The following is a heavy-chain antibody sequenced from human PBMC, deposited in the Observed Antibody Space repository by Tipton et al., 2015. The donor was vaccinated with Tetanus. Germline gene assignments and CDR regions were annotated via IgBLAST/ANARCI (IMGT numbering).Heavy chain of an antibody. CDR3: GKDQTLSMVRDTRSFDY. CDR2: ISGSGGGT. J-gene: IGHJ4*02. V-gene: IGHV3-23*01. D-gene: IGHD3-10*01. CDR1: GFTFSNYA. Sequence: SLRLSCAVSGFTFSNYAMNWVRQAPGKGLEWVSGISGSGGGTYYADSARGRFTISRDNSKNTLYLQMNSLRAEDTAVYYCGKDQTLSMVRDTRSFDYWGQGTLVTVSS.